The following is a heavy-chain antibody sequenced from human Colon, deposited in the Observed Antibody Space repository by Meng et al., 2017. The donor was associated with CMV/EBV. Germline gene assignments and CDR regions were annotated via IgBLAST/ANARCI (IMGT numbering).Heavy chain of an antibody. V-gene: IGHV3-21*06. CDR3: ARDQYTAMVKDGMDV. CDR1: GFTFSSYP. J-gene: IGHJ6*02. Sequence: GGSLRLSCAASGFTFSSYPRYWVRQAPGKGLEWVASISSSSSYIYYADSLKGRFTISRDDARNSLFLQMNSLSVEDTAVYYCARDQYTAMVKDGMDVWGQGTTVTVSS. D-gene: IGHD5-18*01. CDR2: ISSSSSYI.